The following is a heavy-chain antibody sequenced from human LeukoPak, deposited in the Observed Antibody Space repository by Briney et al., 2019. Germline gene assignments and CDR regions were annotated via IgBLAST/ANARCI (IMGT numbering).Heavy chain of an antibody. CDR3: ARWSRDAFDI. V-gene: IGHV3-74*01. CDR1: GFTFSSYW. J-gene: IGHJ3*02. Sequence: GGSLRLSCAASGFTFSSYWMHWVRHAPGKGLVWVSRINTDGSSTSYADSVKGRLTISRDNAKNTLYLQMNSLRAEDTAVYYCARWSRDAFDIWGQGTMVTVSS. CDR2: INTDGSST.